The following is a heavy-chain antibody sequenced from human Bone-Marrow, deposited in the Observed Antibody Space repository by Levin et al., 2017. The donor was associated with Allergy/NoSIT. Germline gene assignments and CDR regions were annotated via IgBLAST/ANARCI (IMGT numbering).Heavy chain of an antibody. CDR1: GYTFISYY. CDR2: INPRGGST. D-gene: IGHD3-16*01. CDR3: AREQKMGANYYDVMDV. Sequence: ASVKVSCKASGYTFISYYMHWVRQAPGQGLEWMGIINPRGGSTSYAQKFQGRVTMTTDTSTSTVHMELSNLRSEDTAVYYCAREQKMGANYYDVMDVWGQGTTVTVSS. J-gene: IGHJ6*02. V-gene: IGHV1-46*01.